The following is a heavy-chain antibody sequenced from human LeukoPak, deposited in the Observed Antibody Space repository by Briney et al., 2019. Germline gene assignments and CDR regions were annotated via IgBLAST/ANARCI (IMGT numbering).Heavy chain of an antibody. CDR3: TSTTGRRRFDP. CDR2: IKSKTDGGTT. D-gene: IGHD1-14*01. J-gene: IGHJ5*02. V-gene: IGHV3-15*01. Sequence: GGSLRLSCAASGFTFSNAWMSWVRQAPGKGLEWVGRIKSKTDGGTTDYAAPVKGRFTISRDDSKNTPYLQMNSLKTEDTAVYYCTSTTGRRRFDPWGQGTLVTVSS. CDR1: GFTFSNAW.